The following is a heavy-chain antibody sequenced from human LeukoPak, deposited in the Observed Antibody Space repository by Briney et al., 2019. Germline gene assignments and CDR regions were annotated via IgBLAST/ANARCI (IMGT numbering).Heavy chain of an antibody. D-gene: IGHD3-10*01. CDR3: AKFNSFGFNS. V-gene: IGHV3-30*02. Sequence: PGGSLRLSCVASGFTFNDYGMHWVRRAPGRGLEWVAFIRYDGSSKYYPESVQGRFTISRDNSKNTLHQDMNNLTPEDTGFYYCAKFNSFGFNSWGQGTRVTVAS. J-gene: IGHJ5*02. CDR2: IRYDGSSK. CDR1: GFTFNDYG.